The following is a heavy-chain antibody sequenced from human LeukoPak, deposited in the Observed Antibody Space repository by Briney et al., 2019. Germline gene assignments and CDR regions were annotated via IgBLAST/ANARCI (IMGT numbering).Heavy chain of an antibody. Sequence: GGSLRLSCAASGFTFSTYAMSWVRQAPGKGLEWVSALSNSGGSGGATYFADSVKGRFSISRDNSKSTLYLQLSSLTAEDTAVYYCAKAMSTDHYDSKGFYRVDFDSWGQGTLVTVSS. CDR2: LSNSGGSGGAT. V-gene: IGHV3-23*01. D-gene: IGHD3-22*01. J-gene: IGHJ4*02. CDR3: AKAMSTDHYDSKGFYRVDFDS. CDR1: GFTFSTYA.